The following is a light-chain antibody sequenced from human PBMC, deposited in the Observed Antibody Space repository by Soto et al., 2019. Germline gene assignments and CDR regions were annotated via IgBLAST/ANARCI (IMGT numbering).Light chain of an antibody. J-gene: IGKJ1*01. CDR3: QKYNTWPLA. V-gene: IGKV3-20*01. Sequence: EIVLTQSPGTLSLSPGERATLSCRASQSIASSYLAWYQQKPGQPPRLLLYRTFNRATGIPDRFSGSGSGTDFTLTISRLEPEDFAVYYCQKYNTWPLAFGQGTKVEVK. CDR2: RTF. CDR1: QSIASSY.